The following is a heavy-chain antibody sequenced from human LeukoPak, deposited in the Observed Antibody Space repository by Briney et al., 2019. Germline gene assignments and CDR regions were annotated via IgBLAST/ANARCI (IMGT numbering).Heavy chain of an antibody. CDR1: GFPLNRNY. CDR3: SWELLR. J-gene: IGHJ4*02. D-gene: IGHD2-15*01. CDR2: IYSGGST. V-gene: IGHV3-53*05. Sequence: PGGSLSLSFAASGFPLNRNYMSWVRQAPGKGLEWVSVIYSGGSTYYADSVKGRFTISRDNSKNTLYLQMSSLRAEDTAVYYCSWELLRWGQGTLVTVSS.